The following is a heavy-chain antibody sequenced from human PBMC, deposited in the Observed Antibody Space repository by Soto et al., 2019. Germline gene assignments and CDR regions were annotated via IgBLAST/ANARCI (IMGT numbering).Heavy chain of an antibody. J-gene: IGHJ2*01. D-gene: IGHD4-17*01. Sequence: QVQLVESGGGLVTPGGSLRLSCAASGFTFSDYYMSWIRQAPGKGLEWVSYISSSGSTIYYADSVKGRFTISRDNAKNSLYLQMNSLRAEDTAVYYCARDLKYGTVTTLVWYFDLWGRGTLVTVSS. CDR3: ARDLKYGTVTTLVWYFDL. V-gene: IGHV3-11*01. CDR2: ISSSGSTI. CDR1: GFTFSDYY.